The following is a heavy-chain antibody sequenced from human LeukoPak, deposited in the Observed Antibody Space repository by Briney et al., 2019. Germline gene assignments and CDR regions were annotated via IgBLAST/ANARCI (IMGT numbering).Heavy chain of an antibody. J-gene: IGHJ6*02. CDR2: INPNSGGT. CDR3: ARGSIVVVPAATGMDV. V-gene: IGHV1-2*04. D-gene: IGHD2-2*01. Sequence: ASVKVSCKASGYTFASFGITWVRQAPGQGLEWMGWINPNSGGTNYAQKFQGWVTMTRDTSISTAYMELSRLRSDDTAVYYCARGSIVVVPAATGMDVRGQGTTVTVSS. CDR1: GYTFASFG.